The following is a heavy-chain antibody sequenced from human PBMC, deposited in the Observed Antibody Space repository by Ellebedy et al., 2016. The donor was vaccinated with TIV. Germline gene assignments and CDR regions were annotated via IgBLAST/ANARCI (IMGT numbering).Heavy chain of an antibody. V-gene: IGHV1-18*01. D-gene: IGHD3-3*01. CDR2: ISAYNGNT. Sequence: ASVKVSCKASGYTFTSYGISWVRQAPGQGLEWMGWISAYNGNTNYAQKLQGRVTMTTDTSTSTAYMELRSLRSDDTAVYYCATDHGFWRGPNRHAFDIWGQGTMVTVSS. CDR1: GYTFTSYG. J-gene: IGHJ3*02. CDR3: ATDHGFWRGPNRHAFDI.